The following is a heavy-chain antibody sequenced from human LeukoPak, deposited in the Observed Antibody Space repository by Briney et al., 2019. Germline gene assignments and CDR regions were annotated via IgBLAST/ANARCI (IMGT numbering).Heavy chain of an antibody. CDR2: IYYSGST. Sequence: SQTLSLTCTVSGGSISSGDYYWSWIRQPPGKGLEWIGYIYYSGSTYYNPSLKSRVTISVDTSKNQFSLKLSSVTAADTAVYYCARGALRWYPNRWYFDYWGQGTLVTVSS. CDR3: ARGALRWYPNRWYFDY. D-gene: IGHD4-23*01. J-gene: IGHJ4*02. CDR1: GGSISSGDYY. V-gene: IGHV4-30-4*01.